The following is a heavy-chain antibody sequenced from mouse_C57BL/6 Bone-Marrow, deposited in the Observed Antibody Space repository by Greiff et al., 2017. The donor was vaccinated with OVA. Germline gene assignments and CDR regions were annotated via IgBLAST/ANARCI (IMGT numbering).Heavy chain of an antibody. CDR2: IYPGSGST. D-gene: IGHD2-3*01. CDR3: ARRGWLLRYFDY. V-gene: IGHV1-55*01. CDR1: GYTFTSYW. Sequence: QVQLQQPGAELVKPGASVKMSCKASGYTFTSYWITWVKQRPGQGLEWIGDIYPGSGSTNYNEKLQSKATLTVDTSSSTAYMQLSSLTSEDSAVYYCARRGWLLRYFDYWGQGTTLTVSS. J-gene: IGHJ2*01.